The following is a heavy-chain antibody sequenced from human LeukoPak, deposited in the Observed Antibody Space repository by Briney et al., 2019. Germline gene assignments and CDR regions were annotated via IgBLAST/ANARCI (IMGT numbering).Heavy chain of an antibody. V-gene: IGHV4-59*01. D-gene: IGHD4-23*01. CDR1: GGSISSYY. J-gene: IGHJ5*02. CDR2: IYYSGST. Sequence: SETLSLTCTVSGGSISSYYWSWIRQPPGKGLEWIGYIYYSGSTNYNPSLKSRVTISVGTSKNQFSLKLSSVTAADTAVYYCARVGGGNSVGWFDPWGQGTLVTVSS. CDR3: ARVGGGNSVGWFDP.